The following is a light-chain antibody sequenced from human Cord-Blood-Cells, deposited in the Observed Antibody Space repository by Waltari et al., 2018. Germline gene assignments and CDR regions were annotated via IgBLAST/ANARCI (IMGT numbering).Light chain of an antibody. J-gene: IGKJ5*01. Sequence: EIVLTQSPATLSLSPGERATLSCRASQSVSSYLAWYQQKPGQAPRLLIYDASNRATGIPARCSGSESGTDFTLTISSLEPEDFAVYYCQQRSNWPITFGQGTRLEIK. CDR2: DAS. CDR1: QSVSSY. CDR3: QQRSNWPIT. V-gene: IGKV3-11*01.